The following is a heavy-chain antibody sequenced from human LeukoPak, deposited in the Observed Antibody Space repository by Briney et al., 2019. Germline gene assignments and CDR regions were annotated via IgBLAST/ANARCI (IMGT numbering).Heavy chain of an antibody. V-gene: IGHV1-2*02. D-gene: IGHD2-2*01. J-gene: IGHJ4*02. Sequence: ASVKVSCKASGYTFTGYYMHWVRQAPGQGLEWMGWINPNSGGTNYAQKFQGRVTMTRDTSISTAYMELSRLRSDDTAVYYCAVIYCSSTSCLYYFDYWGQGTLVTVSS. CDR1: GYTFTGYY. CDR3: AVIYCSSTSCLYYFDY. CDR2: INPNSGGT.